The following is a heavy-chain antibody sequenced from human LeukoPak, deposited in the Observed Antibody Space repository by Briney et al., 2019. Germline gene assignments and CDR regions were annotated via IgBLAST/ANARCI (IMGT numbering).Heavy chain of an antibody. CDR2: INPSGGST. CDR3: ARDGSLRGGTTKNAFDI. J-gene: IGHJ3*02. D-gene: IGHD1-26*01. CDR1: GYTFTGYY. V-gene: IGHV1-46*01. Sequence: ASVKVSCKASGYTFTGYYMHWVRQAPGQGLEWMGIINPSGGSTSYAQKFQGRVTMTRDTSTSTVYMELSSLRSEDTAVYYCARDGSLRGGTTKNAFDIWGQGTMVTVSS.